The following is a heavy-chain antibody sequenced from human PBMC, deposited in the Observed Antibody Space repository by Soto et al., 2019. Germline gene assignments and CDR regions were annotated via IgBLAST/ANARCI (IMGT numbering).Heavy chain of an antibody. CDR2: VYHTGTT. CDR3: VGNGYYSLDV. V-gene: IGHV4-4*02. D-gene: IGHD4-17*01. J-gene: IGHJ6*02. Sequence: PSETLSLTCAVSGDSISGSRWWSWVRQSPGKGLDWIGEVYHTGTTRYNPSLKSRVTISVGTSRNHFSLNLNSLTAADTAVYYCVGNGYYSLDVWGQGTTVTVSS. CDR1: GDSISGSRW.